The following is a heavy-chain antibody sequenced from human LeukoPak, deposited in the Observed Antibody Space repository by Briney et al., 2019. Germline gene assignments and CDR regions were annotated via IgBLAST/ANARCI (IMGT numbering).Heavy chain of an antibody. CDR3: ARGGMFVIARPSDH. D-gene: IGHD2/OR15-2a*01. V-gene: IGHV3-11*01. Sequence: GGSLRLSCAASGFNFKDYYMTWIRQTPGKGLDWVSYISTSGSIFYADSVKGRFTISRDNAKNSLYLQMNSLRVEDTAVYYCARGGMFVIARPSDHWGRGTLVTVSS. J-gene: IGHJ4*02. CDR2: ISTSGSI. CDR1: GFNFKDYY.